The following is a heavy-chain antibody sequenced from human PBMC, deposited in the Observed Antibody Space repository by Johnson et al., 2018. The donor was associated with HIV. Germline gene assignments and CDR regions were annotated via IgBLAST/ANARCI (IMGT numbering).Heavy chain of an antibody. CDR1: GFTFSSYG. Sequence: QMLLVESGGGVVQPGRSLRLSCAASGFTFSSYGMHWVRQAPGKGLEWVAVIWYDGSNKYYADSVKGRFTISRDNSENTLYLQMKTLRAEDTAVYYCTTDPIAAAGPDAFDIGGRGTMVTVPS. J-gene: IGHJ3*02. CDR3: TTDPIAAAGPDAFDI. V-gene: IGHV3-33*08. CDR2: IWYDGSNK. D-gene: IGHD6-13*01.